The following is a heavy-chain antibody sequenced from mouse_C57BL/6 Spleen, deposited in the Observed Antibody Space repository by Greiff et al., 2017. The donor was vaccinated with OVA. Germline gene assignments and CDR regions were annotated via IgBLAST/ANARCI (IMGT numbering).Heavy chain of an antibody. CDR3: ARGGYYGSSDFDY. J-gene: IGHJ2*01. V-gene: IGHV1-69*01. CDR1: GYTFTSYW. CDR2: IDPSDSYT. Sequence: QVQLQQPGAELVMPGASVKLSCKASGYTFTSYWMHWVKQRPGQGLEWIGEIDPSDSYTNYNQKFKGKSTLTVDKSSSTAYMQLSSLTSEDSAVYYCARGGYYGSSDFDYGGQGTTLTVSS. D-gene: IGHD1-1*01.